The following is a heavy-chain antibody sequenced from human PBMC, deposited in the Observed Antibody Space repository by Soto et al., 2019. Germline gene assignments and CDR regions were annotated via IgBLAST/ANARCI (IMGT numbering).Heavy chain of an antibody. V-gene: IGHV1-69*06. J-gene: IGHJ6*02. CDR2: IIPIFGTA. CDR1: GGTFSSYA. CDR3: ARDIRYYDFWSGYLRYYYYGMDV. D-gene: IGHD3-3*01. Sequence: ASVKVSCKASGGTFSSYAISWVRQAPGQGLEWMGGIIPIFGTANYAQKFRGRVTITADKSTSTAYMELSSLRSEDTAVYYCARDIRYYDFWSGYLRYYYYGMDVWGQGTTVTVSS.